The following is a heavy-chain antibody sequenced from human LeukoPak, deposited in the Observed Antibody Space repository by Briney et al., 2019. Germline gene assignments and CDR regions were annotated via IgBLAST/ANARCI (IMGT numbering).Heavy chain of an antibody. CDR3: ARTAYDILTGGVNYYYYGMDV. D-gene: IGHD3-9*01. V-gene: IGHV4-59*01. Sequence: SETLSLTCTVSGGSISSYYWSWIRQPPGKGLEWIGYIYYSGSTNYNPSLKSRVTISVDTSKNQFSLKLSSVTAADTAVYYRARTAYDILTGGVNYYYYGMDVWGQGTTVTVSS. J-gene: IGHJ6*02. CDR2: IYYSGST. CDR1: GGSISSYY.